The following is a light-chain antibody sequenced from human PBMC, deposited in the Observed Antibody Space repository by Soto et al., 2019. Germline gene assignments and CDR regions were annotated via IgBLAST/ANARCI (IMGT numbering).Light chain of an antibody. CDR1: QTINNN. V-gene: IGKV3-15*01. Sequence: VMTQAPATLSVSPGERATLSCRASQTINNNVAWYQLKDGQVPRLVIYGASTRATDIPARFSGSGSGTEFTLTISSLQPDDFATYYCQQYNSYRTFGQGTKVDIK. J-gene: IGKJ1*01. CDR2: GAS. CDR3: QQYNSYRT.